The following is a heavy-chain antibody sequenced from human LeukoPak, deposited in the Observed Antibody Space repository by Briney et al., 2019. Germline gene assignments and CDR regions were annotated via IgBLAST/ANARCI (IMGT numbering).Heavy chain of an antibody. CDR1: GFTFSSHG. V-gene: IGHV3-33*01. D-gene: IGHD5-24*01. J-gene: IGHJ4*02. CDR2: IWYDGSHR. CDR3: VRDNAAADGALDY. Sequence: PGGSLRLSCVASGFTFSSHGMHWVHQAPGKGLEWVAVIWYDGSHRYYPDSVKGRFTISRDNSKNTLFLQMDSLRVDDTAVYYCVRDNAAADGALDYWGQGSLVTVSS.